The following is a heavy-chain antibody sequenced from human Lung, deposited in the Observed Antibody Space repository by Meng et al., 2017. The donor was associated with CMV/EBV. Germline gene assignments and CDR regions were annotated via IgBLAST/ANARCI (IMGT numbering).Heavy chain of an antibody. J-gene: IGHJ4*02. V-gene: IGHV1-18*01. CDR3: ASGTPGRSYCDY. CDR2: FVNYVDT. D-gene: IGHD2-15*01. CDR1: GYPFGSYG. Sequence: VHLLQAGPEVKKPGASVRVSCKASGYPFGSYGICWVRQAPGQGLEWMGWFVNYVDTYPAPKFQGRVTMTTDTHTNTAFMELRSLTSDDTAVYYCASGTPGRSYCDYWGQGTLVTVSS.